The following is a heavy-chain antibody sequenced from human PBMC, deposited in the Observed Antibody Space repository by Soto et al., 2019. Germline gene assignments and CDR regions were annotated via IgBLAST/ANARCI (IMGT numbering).Heavy chain of an antibody. V-gene: IGHV4-39*01. CDR3: ARGRYYDFWSGYTHYYYYMDV. D-gene: IGHD3-3*01. CDR2: IYYSGST. CDR1: GGSISSSSYY. Sequence: PSETLSLTCTVSGGSISSSSYYWGWIRQPPGKGLEWIGSIYYSGSTYYNPSLKSRVTISVDTSKNQFSLKLSSVTAADTAVYYCARGRYYDFWSGYTHYYYYMDVWGKGTTVTVSS. J-gene: IGHJ6*03.